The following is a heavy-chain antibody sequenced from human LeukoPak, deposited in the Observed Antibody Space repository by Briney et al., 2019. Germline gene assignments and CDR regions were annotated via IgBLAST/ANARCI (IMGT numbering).Heavy chain of an antibody. Sequence: GGSLRLSCAASGFTFSSFSMNWVRQAPGKGLEWVSFISSTRSSFTYYAGSVKGRFTISRDDAQNSLFLEMNSLRAEDTAVYFCARDGGITPAGTVSYYYYYMDVWGKGTTVTVSS. D-gene: IGHD6-13*01. CDR1: GFTFSSFS. V-gene: IGHV3-21*01. CDR2: ISSTRSSFT. CDR3: ARDGGITPAGTVSYYYYYMDV. J-gene: IGHJ6*03.